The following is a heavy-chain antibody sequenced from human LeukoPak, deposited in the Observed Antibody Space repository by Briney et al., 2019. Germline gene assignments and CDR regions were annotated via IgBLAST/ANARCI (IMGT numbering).Heavy chain of an antibody. Sequence: PGGSLRLSCAASGFTFSSYAMHWVRQAPGKGLEWVAVISYDGSNKYYADSVKGRFTISRDNSKNTLYLQMNSLRAEDTAVYYCAKVNIEGYDSSGYYYVSPPAAAFDIWGQGTMVTVSS. D-gene: IGHD3-22*01. J-gene: IGHJ3*02. CDR1: GFTFSSYA. CDR2: ISYDGSNK. CDR3: AKVNIEGYDSSGYYYVSPPAAAFDI. V-gene: IGHV3-30-3*01.